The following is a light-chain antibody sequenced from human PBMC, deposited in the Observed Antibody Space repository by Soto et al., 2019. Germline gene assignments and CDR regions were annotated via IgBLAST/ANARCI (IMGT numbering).Light chain of an antibody. CDR1: QSFLYSSSNKNY. J-gene: IGKJ1*01. CDR3: QLYYIPRCP. Sequence: DIVRTQSQASLAVSLGERATINCKSSQSFLYSSSNKNYLAWYQQKPGQPPKLLIYWASTRESGVPDRFSGSGSGTDFTLTISSLQAEDVALYCCQLYYIPRCPFCQVTKVDIK. V-gene: IGKV4-1*01. CDR2: WAS.